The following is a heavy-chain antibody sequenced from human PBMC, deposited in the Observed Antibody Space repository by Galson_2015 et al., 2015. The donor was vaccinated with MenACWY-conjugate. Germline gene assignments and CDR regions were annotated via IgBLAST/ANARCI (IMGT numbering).Heavy chain of an antibody. D-gene: IGHD5-18*01. V-gene: IGHV3-23*01. CDR2: ISGSGGNT. CDR1: GFTFSSYA. CDR3: AKGISGYSNDDALDY. J-gene: IGHJ4*02. Sequence: SLRLSCAASGFTFSSYAMSWVRQAPGKGLEWVSGISGSGGNTYYADSVKGRFTISRDNSKNTLYLQMNSLRAEDTAVYYCAKGISGYSNDDALDYWVQGTLV.